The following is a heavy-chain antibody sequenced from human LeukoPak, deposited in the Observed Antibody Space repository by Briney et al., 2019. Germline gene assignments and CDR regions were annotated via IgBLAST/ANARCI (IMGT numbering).Heavy chain of an antibody. Sequence: PGGSLRLSCAVSGFTFSSYAMSWVRQAPGKGLEWVSAISGSGGSTYYADSVKGRFTISRDNSKNTLYLQMNSLRAEDTAVYYCAIQTVTTTRSRFDYWGQGTLVTVSS. D-gene: IGHD4-17*01. CDR2: ISGSGGST. CDR3: AIQTVTTTRSRFDY. CDR1: GFTFSSYA. V-gene: IGHV3-23*01. J-gene: IGHJ4*02.